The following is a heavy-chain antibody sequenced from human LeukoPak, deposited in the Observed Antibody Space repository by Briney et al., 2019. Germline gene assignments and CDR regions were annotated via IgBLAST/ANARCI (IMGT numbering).Heavy chain of an antibody. CDR3: ARDWNQIVVVPDALNWFDP. J-gene: IGHJ5*02. D-gene: IGHD2-2*01. CDR2: INPNSGGT. Sequence: ASVKVSCKASGYTFTDYYMHWVRQAPGQGLEWMGWINPNSGGTDYAQKFQGRVTMTRDTSISTAYMELSSLRSDDTAVYYCARDWNQIVVVPDALNWFDPWGQGTLVTVSS. CDR1: GYTFTDYY. V-gene: IGHV1-2*02.